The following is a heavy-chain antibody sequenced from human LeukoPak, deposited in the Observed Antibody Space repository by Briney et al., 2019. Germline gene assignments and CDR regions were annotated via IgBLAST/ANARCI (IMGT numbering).Heavy chain of an antibody. D-gene: IGHD6-19*01. CDR3: ARGGGDSSGWYGDYYYYGMDV. Sequence: SETLSLTCAVYGGSFSGYYWSWIRQPPGKGLEWIGEINHSGSTNYNPSLKSRVTISVDTSKNQFSLKLSSVTAADTAVYYCARGGGDSSGWYGDYYYYGMDVWGQGTTVTVSS. J-gene: IGHJ6*02. CDR1: GGSFSGYY. CDR2: INHSGST. V-gene: IGHV4-34*01.